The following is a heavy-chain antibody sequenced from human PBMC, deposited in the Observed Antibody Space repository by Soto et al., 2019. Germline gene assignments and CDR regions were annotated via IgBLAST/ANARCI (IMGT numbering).Heavy chain of an antibody. V-gene: IGHV1-3*01. CDR3: ARVKASGWLNCFDF. Sequence: GASVKVSCKTSGYIFSSYTIHWVRQVPGQRLEWLGWINAGNGNTKYSQKFQDRVTLTTDISTSTAYMELRSLRSDDTAVYYCARVKASGWLNCFDFCGQGTLPTLSS. D-gene: IGHD6-19*01. CDR2: INAGNGNT. CDR1: GYIFSSYT. J-gene: IGHJ4*02.